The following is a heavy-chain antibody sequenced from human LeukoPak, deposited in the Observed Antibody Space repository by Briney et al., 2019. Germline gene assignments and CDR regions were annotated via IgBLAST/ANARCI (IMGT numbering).Heavy chain of an antibody. CDR2: IWYDGSNQ. D-gene: IGHD1-26*01. CDR3: ARGDIVGATTTPFDY. J-gene: IGHJ4*02. Sequence: PGRSLGLSCAASGFTFRSYGMHWVRQAPGKGLEWVAVIWYDGSNQYYADSVKGRFTISRDNSKNTLYLQMNSLRAEDTAVYYCARGDIVGATTTPFDYWGQGTLVTVSS. CDR1: GFTFRSYG. V-gene: IGHV3-33*01.